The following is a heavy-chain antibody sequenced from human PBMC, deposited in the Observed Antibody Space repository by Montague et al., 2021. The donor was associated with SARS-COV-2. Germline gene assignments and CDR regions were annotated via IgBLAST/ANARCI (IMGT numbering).Heavy chain of an antibody. V-gene: IGHV4-34*01. CDR1: GGSFSGYY. J-gene: IGHJ6*02. CDR2: INHSGST. D-gene: IGHD2-15*01. CDR3: ARGPVDDNCSGGSCYSRYYYGMDV. Sequence: SETLSLTCAVYGGSFSGYYWSWIRQPPGEGLEWIGEINHSGSTXXXPSXXXRVTISVDTSKNQFSLKLSSVTAADTAVYYCARGPVDDNCSGGSCYSRYYYGMDVWGQGTTVTVSS.